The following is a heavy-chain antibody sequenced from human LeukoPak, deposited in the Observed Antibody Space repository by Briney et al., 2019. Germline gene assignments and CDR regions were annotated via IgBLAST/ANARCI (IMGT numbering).Heavy chain of an antibody. CDR3: ARDGSGVWFDP. CDR2: INAYNGDT. D-gene: IGHD6-19*01. Sequence: GSVTVSCKASGYTFNTYGISWVRQAPGQGIEWMGWINAYNGDTNFAQKFQGRVTITTDTSTTTAYMELRSLRSDDTAVYYCARDGSGVWFDPWGQGTLVTVSS. V-gene: IGHV1-18*01. CDR1: GYTFNTYG. J-gene: IGHJ5*02.